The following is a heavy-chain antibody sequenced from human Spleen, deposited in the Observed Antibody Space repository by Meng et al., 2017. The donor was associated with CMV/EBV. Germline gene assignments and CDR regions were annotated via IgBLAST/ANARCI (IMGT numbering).Heavy chain of an antibody. Sequence: GSLKISCAASGFTFSNYAMHCVRQAPGKGLEWVAVISYDGSNKYYADSVKGRFNISRDNSKNTLYLQMNSLRGEDTAVYYCARGEMEGADTNFDYWGQGTLVTVSS. V-gene: IGHV3-30*14. D-gene: IGHD2-8*01. CDR2: ISYDGSNK. CDR1: GFTFSNYA. J-gene: IGHJ4*02. CDR3: ARGEMEGADTNFDY.